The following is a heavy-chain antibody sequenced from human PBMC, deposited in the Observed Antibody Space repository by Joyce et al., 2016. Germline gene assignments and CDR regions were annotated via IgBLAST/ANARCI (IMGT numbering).Heavy chain of an antibody. D-gene: IGHD1-7*01. Sequence: QVQLQESGPGLVKPSDTLSLTCSVSGYRISSDNGWGGVRQPPGKGLEWIGQIHYSGSTYYNPSLKSRVTMSPDTSKNQFSLKLSSVTAVDTAIYYCARIAGTTPYDAFDIWGQGTLVTVSS. CDR3: ARIAGTTPYDAFDI. V-gene: IGHV4-28*01. CDR2: IHYSGST. CDR1: GYRISSDNG. J-gene: IGHJ3*02.